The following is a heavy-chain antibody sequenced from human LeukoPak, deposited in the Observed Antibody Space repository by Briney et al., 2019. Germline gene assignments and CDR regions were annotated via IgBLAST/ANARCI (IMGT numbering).Heavy chain of an antibody. J-gene: IGHJ4*02. D-gene: IGHD6-13*01. CDR2: ISGSGGST. Sequence: PGGSLRLSCEASGFTFSTYAMSWVRQAPGKGLEWVSAISGSGGSTYYADSVKGRFTISRDNSKNTLYLQMNSLRAEDTAVYYCAKFEYSSSWYSDYWGQGTLVTVSS. CDR3: AKFEYSSSWYSDY. CDR1: GFTFSTYA. V-gene: IGHV3-23*01.